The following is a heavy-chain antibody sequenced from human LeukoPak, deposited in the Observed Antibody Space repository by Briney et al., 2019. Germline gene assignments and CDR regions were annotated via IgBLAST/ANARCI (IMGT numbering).Heavy chain of an antibody. D-gene: IGHD3-16*01. Sequence: GRSLRLSCAASGFTFSSYGMHWVRQAPGKGLEWVAAISYDGSNKYYADSVKGRFTISRDNSKNTLYLQMNSLRAEDTAVYYCAKGGSYYDYWGQGTLVTVSS. CDR1: GFTFSSYG. J-gene: IGHJ4*02. CDR3: AKGGSYYDY. V-gene: IGHV3-30*18. CDR2: ISYDGSNK.